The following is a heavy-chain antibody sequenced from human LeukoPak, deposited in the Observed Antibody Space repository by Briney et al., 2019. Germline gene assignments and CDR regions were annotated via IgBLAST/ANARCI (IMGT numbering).Heavy chain of an antibody. CDR3: AKNKGSAPLRPHDH. CDR2: VNHSGST. D-gene: IGHD6-25*01. CDR1: GGSFSGYY. J-gene: IGHJ4*02. Sequence: SETLSLTCAVYGGSFSGYYWSWIRQPPGKGLEWIGEVNHSGSTNYNPSLKSRLTISVDTSNNQFSLKLSSVTAADTAVYYCAKNKGSAPLRPHDHWGQGTLITVSS. V-gene: IGHV4-34*01.